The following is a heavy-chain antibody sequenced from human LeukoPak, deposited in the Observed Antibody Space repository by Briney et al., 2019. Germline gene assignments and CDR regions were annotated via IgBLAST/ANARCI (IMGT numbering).Heavy chain of an antibody. J-gene: IGHJ3*02. Sequence: PSETLSLTCTVSGGSISSYYWSWIRQPPGKGLEWIGYIHYSGITNYNPSLKSRVTISVDTSKNQFSLKLGSVTAADTAVYFCASQNPGRAPDIWGQGTLVTVSS. CDR2: IHYSGIT. V-gene: IGHV4-59*08. CDR3: ASQNPGRAPDI. CDR1: GGSISSYY.